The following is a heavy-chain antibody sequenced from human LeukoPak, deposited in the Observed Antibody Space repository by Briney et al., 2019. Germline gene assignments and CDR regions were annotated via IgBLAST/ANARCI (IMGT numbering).Heavy chain of an antibody. D-gene: IGHD6-19*01. CDR1: GGSFSGYY. V-gene: IGHV4-34*01. Sequence: SSETLSLTCAVYGGSFSGYYWSWIRQPPGKGLEWIGEINHSGSTNYNPSLKSRVTISVDTSKNQFSLKLSSVTAADTAVYYCARGSVSGWYEMAAYFQHWGRAPWSPSPQ. CDR3: ARGSVSGWYEMAAYFQH. J-gene: IGHJ1*01. CDR2: INHSGST.